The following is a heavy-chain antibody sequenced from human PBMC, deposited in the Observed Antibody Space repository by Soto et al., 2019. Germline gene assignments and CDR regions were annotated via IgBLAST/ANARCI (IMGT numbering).Heavy chain of an antibody. D-gene: IGHD2-2*01. CDR3: AGQTFTTAAASYGRSNWFDP. Sequence: PSETLSLTCTVSGGSITSSSHFWGWVRQPPGKGLEWIGTIYFTGNTYYTPSLKSRLTMSIDTSNNEFSLRLNSVTAADTAVYYCAGQTFTTAAASYGRSNWFDPWGPGTLVTVSS. CDR2: IYFTGNT. V-gene: IGHV4-39*01. J-gene: IGHJ5*02. CDR1: GGSITSSSHF.